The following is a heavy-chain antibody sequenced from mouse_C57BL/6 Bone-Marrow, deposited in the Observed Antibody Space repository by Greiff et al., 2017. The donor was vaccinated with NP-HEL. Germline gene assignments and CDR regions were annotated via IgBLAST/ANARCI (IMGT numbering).Heavy chain of an antibody. D-gene: IGHD2-2*01. V-gene: IGHV5-16*01. CDR1: GFTFSDYY. J-gene: IGHJ4*01. CDR3: ARGPIYYGYDEGMDY. Sequence: EVMLVESEGGLVQPGSSMKLSCTASGFTFSDYYMAWVRQVPEKGLEWVANINYDGSSTYYLDSLKSRFIISRDNAKNILYLQMSSLKSEDTATYYCARGPIYYGYDEGMDYWGQGTSVTVSS. CDR2: INYDGSST.